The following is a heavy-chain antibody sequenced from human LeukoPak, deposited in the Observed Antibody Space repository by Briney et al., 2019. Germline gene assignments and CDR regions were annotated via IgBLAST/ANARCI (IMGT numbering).Heavy chain of an antibody. CDR3: AKDAIVGATGRSH. CDR1: GFTFSNYW. D-gene: IGHD1-26*01. V-gene: IGHV3-74*01. J-gene: IGHJ4*02. CDR2: INSDGRST. Sequence: GGSLRLSCAASGFTFSNYWMHWVRQAPGKGLVWVARINSDGRSTNYADSVKGRFTISRDNAKNTLYLQMNSLGAEDTAVYYCAKDAIVGATGRSHWGQGTLVTVSS.